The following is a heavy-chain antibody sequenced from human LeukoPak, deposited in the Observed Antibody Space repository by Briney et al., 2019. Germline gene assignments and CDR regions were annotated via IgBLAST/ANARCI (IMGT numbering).Heavy chain of an antibody. V-gene: IGHV4-39*01. CDR2: FYYSGNT. CDR3: ARQGYADFSSRPFDY. Sequence: SETLSLTCTVSGGSISSRPYCWGWIRQPPGKGLEWLGSFYYSGNTYYNPSLKSRVTISVDTSKNQFSLKLRSVTAADTAMYYCARQGYADFSSRPFDYWGQGTLVTVSS. J-gene: IGHJ4*02. CDR1: GGSISSRPYC. D-gene: IGHD4-17*01.